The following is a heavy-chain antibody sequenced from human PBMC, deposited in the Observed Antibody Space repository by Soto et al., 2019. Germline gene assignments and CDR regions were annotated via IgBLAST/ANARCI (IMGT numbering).Heavy chain of an antibody. V-gene: IGHV3-30*03. Sequence: PGGSLRLSCAASGFTFSSYGMHWVRQAPGKGLEGVAVISYDGSNKYYADSVKGRFTISRDNSKNTLYLQMNSLRAEDTAVYYCASGGSYSHNWFDPWGQGTLVTVSS. J-gene: IGHJ5*02. D-gene: IGHD1-26*01. CDR3: ASGGSYSHNWFDP. CDR1: GFTFSSYG. CDR2: ISYDGSNK.